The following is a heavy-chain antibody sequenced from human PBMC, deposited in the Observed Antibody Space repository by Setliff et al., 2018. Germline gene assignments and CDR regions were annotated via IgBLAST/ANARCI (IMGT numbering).Heavy chain of an antibody. CDR3: ARTCCYRGYDISGYLFS. CDR2: IDWDDDK. D-gene: IGHD3-22*01. V-gene: IGHV2-70*04. CDR1: GFSLSTSGMR. Sequence: SGPTLVNPTQTLTLTCSFSGFSLSTSGMRVSWIRQPPGKALEWLARIDWDDDKFYSTSLKTRLTISKDTSKNQVVLTMTNMDPVDTATYYCARTCCYRGYDISGYLFSWGQGTLVTVSS. J-gene: IGHJ5*02.